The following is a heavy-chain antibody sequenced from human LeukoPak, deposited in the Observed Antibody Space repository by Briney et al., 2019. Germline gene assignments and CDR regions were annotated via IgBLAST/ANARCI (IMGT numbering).Heavy chain of an antibody. D-gene: IGHD2-2*01. CDR3: ARGGTSGYSSTRHFWGGNYYFDY. CDR2: INQDGSEK. J-gene: IGHJ4*02. Sequence: GGSLRLSCGASGFTFDDYWMSWVRQAPGQGLEWVANINQDGSEKYYLDSAKGRFTISRGNARNSLYLQVNSLRAEDTAVYYCARGGTSGYSSTRHFWGGNYYFDYWGQGSLVTVSS. V-gene: IGHV3-7*01. CDR1: GFTFDDYW.